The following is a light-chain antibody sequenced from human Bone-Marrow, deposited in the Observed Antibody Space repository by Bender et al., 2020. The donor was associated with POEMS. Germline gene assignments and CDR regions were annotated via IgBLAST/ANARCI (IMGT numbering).Light chain of an antibody. CDR1: SGTIASNY. CDR2: EDK. Sequence: NFMLTQPHSVSESPGKTVTISCTRSSGTIASNYVQWYQQRPDSAPTTVMYEDKKRPSGVPDRFSGSKSGNTASLIVSGLQTEDEADYYCSSFAGTNNLAVFGGGTRLTVV. V-gene: IGLV6-57*04. CDR3: SSFAGTNNLAV. J-gene: IGLJ3*02.